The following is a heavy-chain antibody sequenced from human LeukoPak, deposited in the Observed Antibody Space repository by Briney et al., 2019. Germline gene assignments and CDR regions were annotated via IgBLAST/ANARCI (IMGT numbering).Heavy chain of an antibody. CDR2: IIPIFGTA. J-gene: IGHJ4*02. CDR1: GGTFSSYA. Sequence: SVKVSCKASGGTFSSYAISWVRQAPGQGLEWMGGIIPIFGTANYGQKFQGGVTITADESTSTAYMELSSLRSEDTAVYYCASGPATATRLFDYWGQGTLVTVSS. CDR3: ASGPATATRLFDY. D-gene: IGHD2-15*01. V-gene: IGHV1-69*01.